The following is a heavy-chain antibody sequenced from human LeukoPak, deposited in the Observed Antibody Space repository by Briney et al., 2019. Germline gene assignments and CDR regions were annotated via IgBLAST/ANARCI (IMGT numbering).Heavy chain of an antibody. CDR2: IYYGGST. Sequence: KTSETLSLTCTVSGGSISSSSYYWGWIRQPPGKGLEWIGSIYYGGSTYYNPSLKSRVTISVDTSKNQFSLKLSSVTAADTAVYYCARHEIVVVVAEFDYWGQGTLVTVSS. J-gene: IGHJ4*02. V-gene: IGHV4-39*01. CDR3: ARHEIVVVVAEFDY. CDR1: GGSISSSSYY. D-gene: IGHD2-15*01.